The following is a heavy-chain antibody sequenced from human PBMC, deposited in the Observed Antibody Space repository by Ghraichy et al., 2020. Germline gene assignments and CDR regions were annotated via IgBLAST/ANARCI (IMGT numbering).Heavy chain of an antibody. D-gene: IGHD4/OR15-4a*01. Sequence: SETLSLTCAVSGGSISSSSYYWGWIRQPPGKGLEWIGTIYYNGNTYYSPSLKSRLTISVDTSENHFSLSLNSVTAADTAVYYCARIRSGANWYNTDYTYFDYLCPGTLVAVSS. V-gene: IGHV4-39*07. CDR2: IYYNGNT. CDR3: ARIRSGANWYNTDYTYFDY. CDR1: GGSISSSSYY. J-gene: IGHJ4*02.